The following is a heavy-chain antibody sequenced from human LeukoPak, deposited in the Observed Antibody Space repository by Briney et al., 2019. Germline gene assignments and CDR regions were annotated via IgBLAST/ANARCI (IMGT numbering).Heavy chain of an antibody. D-gene: IGHD5-12*01. V-gene: IGHV4-30-4*08. Sequence: SETLSLTCTVSGGSISSGDYYWSWIRQPPGKGLEWIGYIYYSGSTYYNPSLKSRVTISVDTSKNQFSLKPSSVTAADPAVYYWARDTWLPTPPTHYYYYGMDVWGQRTTVTVSS. J-gene: IGHJ6*02. CDR2: IYYSGST. CDR1: GGSISSGDYY. CDR3: ARDTWLPTPPTHYYYYGMDV.